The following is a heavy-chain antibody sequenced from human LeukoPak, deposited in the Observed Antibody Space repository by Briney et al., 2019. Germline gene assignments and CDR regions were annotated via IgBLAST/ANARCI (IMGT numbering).Heavy chain of an antibody. CDR1: GFTFSSYE. Sequence: GGTLRLSCAASGFTFSSYEMNWVRQAPGKGLEWVSYISSSGSTIYDADSVKGRFTISRDNAKNSLYMQMNSLRAEDTAVYYCASLGYYDSTDGMDVWGQGTTVTVSS. D-gene: IGHD3-22*01. CDR3: ASLGYYDSTDGMDV. J-gene: IGHJ6*02. CDR2: ISSSGSTI. V-gene: IGHV3-48*03.